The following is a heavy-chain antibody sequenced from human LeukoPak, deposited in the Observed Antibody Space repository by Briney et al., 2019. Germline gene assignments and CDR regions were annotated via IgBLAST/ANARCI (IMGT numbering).Heavy chain of an antibody. Sequence: SQTLSLTCTVSGGSISSGGYYWSWIRQPPGKGLEWIGYIYHRGSTYYNPSLKSRVTISVDTSKNQFSLKLSSVTAADTAVYYCASFTDAVVVPAATDYMDVWGKGTTVTVSS. CDR2: IYHRGST. J-gene: IGHJ6*03. CDR1: GGSISSGGYY. CDR3: ASFTDAVVVPAATDYMDV. V-gene: IGHV4-30-2*01. D-gene: IGHD2-2*01.